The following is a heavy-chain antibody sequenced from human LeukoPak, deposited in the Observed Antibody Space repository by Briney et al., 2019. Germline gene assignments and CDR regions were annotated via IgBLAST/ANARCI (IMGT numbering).Heavy chain of an antibody. D-gene: IGHD4-17*01. CDR2: IYYSGST. V-gene: IGHV4-39*07. Sequence: SATLSLTCTVSGGSIQRNTYYWAWVRQPPGKGLEWIGSIYYSGSTYYNPSLKSRVTISVDTSKNQFSLKLSSVTAADTAVYYCAREALDYGDYFSWFDPWGQGTLVTVSS. J-gene: IGHJ5*02. CDR3: AREALDYGDYFSWFDP. CDR1: GGSIQRNTYY.